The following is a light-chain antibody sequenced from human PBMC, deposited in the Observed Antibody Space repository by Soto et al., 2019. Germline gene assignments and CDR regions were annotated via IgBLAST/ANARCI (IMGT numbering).Light chain of an antibody. Sequence: EIVLTQSPGTLSLSPGERATLSCRASQSVSGSYLAWYQHKPGQAPRLLIYGASSRATGIPDRFSGSGSGTEFTLTISRLEPEDFAVYYCQQYGSSPITFGQGTRLEIK. CDR1: QSVSGSY. CDR3: QQYGSSPIT. CDR2: GAS. V-gene: IGKV3-20*01. J-gene: IGKJ5*01.